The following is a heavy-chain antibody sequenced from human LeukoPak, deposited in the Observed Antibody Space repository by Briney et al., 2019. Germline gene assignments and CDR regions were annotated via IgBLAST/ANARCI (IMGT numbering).Heavy chain of an antibody. CDR2: ISGSGGST. V-gene: IGHV3-23*01. J-gene: IGHJ4*02. CDR1: GFTFSSYA. Sequence: PGGSLRLSCAASGFTFSSYAMSWVRQAPGKGLEWVSAISGSGGSTYYADSVKGRFTISRDNSKNTLYLQMNSLGAEDTAVYYCAKPRKGSSGYYYFDYWGQGTLVTVSS. CDR3: AKPRKGSSGYYYFDY. D-gene: IGHD3-22*01.